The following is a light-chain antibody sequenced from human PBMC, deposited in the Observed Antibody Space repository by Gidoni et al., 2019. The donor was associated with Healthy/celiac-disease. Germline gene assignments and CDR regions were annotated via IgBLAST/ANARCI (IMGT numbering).Light chain of an antibody. CDR2: DAF. CDR3: QQRSNWPLLT. Sequence: EIVLRQSPATLSLSPGERATLSCRASQSVSSFLAWYRQKPGQAPRLLIYDAFNRATGIPARFSGSGSGTDFTLTISSLGPEDFAVYYCQQRSNWPLLTFGGGTKVEIK. CDR1: QSVSSF. J-gene: IGKJ4*01. V-gene: IGKV3-11*01.